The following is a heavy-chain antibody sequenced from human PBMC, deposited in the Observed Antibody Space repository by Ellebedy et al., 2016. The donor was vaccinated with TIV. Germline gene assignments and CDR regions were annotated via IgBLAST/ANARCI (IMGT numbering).Heavy chain of an antibody. D-gene: IGHD6-19*01. CDR3: ARGFPAAWELAGA. V-gene: IGHV4-34*01. J-gene: IGHJ4*02. Sequence: SETLSLXXAVSGGSFSAFYWSWIRQPPGKGLEWIGEVTHTGGTNYNPSLESRVTMSLDTSENQFSLKLNSVNVADTAVYYCARGFPAAWELAGAWGQGTLVTVSA. CDR2: VTHTGGT. CDR1: GGSFSAFY.